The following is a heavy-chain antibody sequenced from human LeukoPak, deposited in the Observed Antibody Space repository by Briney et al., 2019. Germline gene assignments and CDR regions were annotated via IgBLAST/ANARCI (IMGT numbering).Heavy chain of an antibody. V-gene: IGHV3-64D*06. CDR1: GFTFSNHF. CDR3: VKDLTGTWSFDY. D-gene: IGHD3-9*01. J-gene: IGHJ4*02. CDR2: IGPNGAST. Sequence: GGSLRLSCSTSGFTFSNHFMHWVRQAPGKGLEYVSSIGPNGASTLYADSVKGRFTISRDNSKNALYLQLTGLRLEDTALYYCVKDLTGTWSFDYWGQGTLVTVSS.